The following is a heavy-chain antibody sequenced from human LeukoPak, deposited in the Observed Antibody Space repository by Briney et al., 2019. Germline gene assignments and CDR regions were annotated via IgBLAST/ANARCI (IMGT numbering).Heavy chain of an antibody. Sequence: GGSLRLSCTASGFTFRKYWLHWVRQAPGKGLVWVSRINPDDGSTSYADSVKGRFTISRDSAKSTLYLQMNSLRAEDTAVYYCASVYSSSWLVNYYYYGMDVWGQGTMVTVSS. CDR1: GFTFRKYW. D-gene: IGHD6-13*01. CDR2: INPDDGST. V-gene: IGHV3-74*01. J-gene: IGHJ6*02. CDR3: ASVYSSSWLVNYYYYGMDV.